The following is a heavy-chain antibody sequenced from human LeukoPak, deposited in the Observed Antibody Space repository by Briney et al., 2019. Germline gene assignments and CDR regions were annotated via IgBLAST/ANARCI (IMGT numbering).Heavy chain of an antibody. CDR2: IYPGDSDT. CDR1: GYSFITYW. Sequence: GASLKTSSKGSGYSFITYWIGWGRQMPWKRLERVGIIYPGDSDTRNSPSFQGQVTISADKSISTAYLQWSSLKASDTAMYYCARYITGTTLDYFDYWGQGTLVTVSS. V-gene: IGHV5-51*01. D-gene: IGHD1-7*01. J-gene: IGHJ4*02. CDR3: ARYITGTTLDYFDY.